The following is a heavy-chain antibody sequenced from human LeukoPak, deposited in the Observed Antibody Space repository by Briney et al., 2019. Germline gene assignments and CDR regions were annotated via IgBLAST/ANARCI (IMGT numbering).Heavy chain of an antibody. Sequence: PSETLSLTCAVSGYSISSGYYWGWIRQPPGKGLEWIGSIYHSGSTYYNPSLKSRVTISVDTSKNQFSLKLSSVTAADTAVYYCARLGRSYYLDYWGQGTLVTVSS. CDR3: ARLGRSYYLDY. D-gene: IGHD1-26*01. V-gene: IGHV4-38-2*01. J-gene: IGHJ4*02. CDR1: GYSISSGYY. CDR2: IYHSGST.